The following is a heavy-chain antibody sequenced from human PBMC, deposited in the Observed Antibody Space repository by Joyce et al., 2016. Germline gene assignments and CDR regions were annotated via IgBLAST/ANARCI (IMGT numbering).Heavy chain of an antibody. V-gene: IGHV3-23*01. D-gene: IGHD4-17*01. CDR2: ISSSGGST. Sequence: EVQLLESGGGLVQPGGSPRLPCAVSIFAFSSYAMSWVRQDPGKGLEWCSTISSSGGSTYYADSVNGRFTISRDNSENTLYLQRNSLRAGDTAVYYCAKDQDYGDYSVDYWGQGTLVTVSS. J-gene: IGHJ4*02. CDR3: AKDQDYGDYSVDY. CDR1: IFAFSSYA.